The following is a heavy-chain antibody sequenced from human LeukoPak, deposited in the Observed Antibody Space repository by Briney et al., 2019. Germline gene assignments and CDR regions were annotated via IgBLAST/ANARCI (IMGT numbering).Heavy chain of an antibody. V-gene: IGHV3-66*01. CDR2: IYRGGPT. CDR1: GLTVSSNY. D-gene: IGHD4-17*01. CDR3: ARDSYVDSEAVRWFDP. J-gene: IGHJ5*02. Sequence: QPGGSLRLSCAASGLTVSSNYTSWVRQAPGKGLEWVSVIYRGGPTYYADSVKGRFTISRDNSKNTLYLQMNSLRAEDTAVYYCARDSYVDSEAVRWFDPWGQGTLVTVPS.